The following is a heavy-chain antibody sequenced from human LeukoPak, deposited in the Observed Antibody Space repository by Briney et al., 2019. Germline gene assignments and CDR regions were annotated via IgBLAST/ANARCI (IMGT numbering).Heavy chain of an antibody. Sequence: VGSLRLSCAASGFTFRSYWMHWVRQAPGKGLVCVSRINSDGSSTSYADSVKGRFTISRDNAKNTLYLQMNSLRAEDTAVYYCAIRYCSSTSCPFDPWGQGTLVTVSS. V-gene: IGHV3-74*01. J-gene: IGHJ5*02. CDR1: GFTFRSYW. CDR2: INSDGSST. D-gene: IGHD2-2*01. CDR3: AIRYCSSTSCPFDP.